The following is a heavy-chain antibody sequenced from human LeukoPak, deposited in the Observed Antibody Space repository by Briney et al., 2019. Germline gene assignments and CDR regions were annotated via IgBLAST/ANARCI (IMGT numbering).Heavy chain of an antibody. D-gene: IGHD6-13*01. V-gene: IGHV3-11*01. J-gene: IGHJ4*02. CDR1: GFTFSDYY. CDR2: ISSSGNTI. Sequence: GGSLRLSCAASGFTFSDYYMSWIRQAPGKGLECVSFISSSGNTIYADSVKGRFTISRDNAKNSLYLQMNSLRAEDTAVYYCARDFVGITNSWYYFDYWGQGTLVTVSS. CDR3: ARDFVGITNSWYYFDY.